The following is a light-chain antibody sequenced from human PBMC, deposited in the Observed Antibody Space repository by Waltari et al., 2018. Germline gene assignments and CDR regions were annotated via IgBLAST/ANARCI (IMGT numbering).Light chain of an antibody. Sequence: EIVMTQSPATLSVSQGERATLSCRASQSVSSNLAWYQQKPGQAPRLLIYGASTRATGIPVRFSGSGSGTEFALTISSLQSEDFAVYYCQQYNNWPPHTFGGGTKVEIK. CDR3: QQYNNWPPHT. CDR1: QSVSSN. J-gene: IGKJ4*01. CDR2: GAS. V-gene: IGKV3-15*01.